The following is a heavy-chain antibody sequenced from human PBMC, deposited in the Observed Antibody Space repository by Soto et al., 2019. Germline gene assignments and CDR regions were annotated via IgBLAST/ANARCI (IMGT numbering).Heavy chain of an antibody. J-gene: IGHJ4*02. CDR1: GFIVSSNY. CDR2: IYSDGTT. V-gene: IGHV3-53*01. D-gene: IGHD3-22*01. Sequence: GGSLRLSCAASGFIVSSNYVNWVRQAPGKGLEWVSIIYSDGTTYYADSVKGRFTISRDNSKNTLYLQMNSLRAEDTAVYYCARGTSGYSSWGQGTLVTVSS. CDR3: ARGTSGYSS.